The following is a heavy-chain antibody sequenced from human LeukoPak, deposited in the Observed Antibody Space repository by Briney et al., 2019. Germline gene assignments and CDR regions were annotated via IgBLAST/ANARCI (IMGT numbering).Heavy chain of an antibody. J-gene: IGHJ5*02. CDR3: AKGASSSWNNWFDP. D-gene: IGHD6-13*01. Sequence: GGSLRLSCAASGFTFDDYGMSWVRQAPGKGLEWVSAISGSGGSTYYADSVKGRFTISRDNSKNTLYLQMNSLRAEDTAVYYCAKGASSSWNNWFDPWGQGTLVTVSS. CDR2: ISGSGGST. V-gene: IGHV3-23*01. CDR1: GFTFDDYG.